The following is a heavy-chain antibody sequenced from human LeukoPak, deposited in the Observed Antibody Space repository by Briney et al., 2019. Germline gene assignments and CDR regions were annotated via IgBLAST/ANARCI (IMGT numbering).Heavy chain of an antibody. Sequence: ASVKVSCKASGGTLSSYAISWVRQAPGQGLEWMGGIIPIFGTANYAQKFQGRVTITADESTSTAYMELSSLRSEDTAVYYCASGYCSSTSCYHFDPWGQGTLVTVSS. CDR1: GGTLSSYA. CDR2: IIPIFGTA. D-gene: IGHD2-2*01. J-gene: IGHJ5*02. V-gene: IGHV1-69*13. CDR3: ASGYCSSTSCYHFDP.